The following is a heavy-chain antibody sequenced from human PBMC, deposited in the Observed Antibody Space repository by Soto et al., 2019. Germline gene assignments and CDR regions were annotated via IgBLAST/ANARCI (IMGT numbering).Heavy chain of an antibody. CDR2: ISSDGSIA. CDR3: VRDQSVAGPTTLTDP. D-gene: IGHD6-19*01. CDR1: GYTFRGYG. Sequence: EVQVVASGGGLVQPGGSLRLSCAGFGYTFRGYGMIWVRQAPGKGLECVSCISSDGSIANYADSVKGRFAISRDNVKNTMYLEMSSLRAEDMAVYYCVRDQSVAGPTTLTDPWGQGTLVTVS. V-gene: IGHV3-74*01. J-gene: IGHJ5*02.